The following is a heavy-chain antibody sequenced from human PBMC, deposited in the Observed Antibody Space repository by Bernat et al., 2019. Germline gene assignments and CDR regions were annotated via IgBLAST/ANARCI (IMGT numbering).Heavy chain of an antibody. CDR3: ARGLYGDPFY. CDR1: GFTVSNSY. CDR2: IYSGGHT. J-gene: IGHJ4*02. V-gene: IGHV3-66*01. Sequence: EVQLVESGGGLVQAGGSLRLSCAAPGFTVSNSYMTWVRQAPGKGLEWVSVIYSGGHTYYADSVKGRFTISRDNFKNTLDLQMNSLRAEDTAVYYCARGLYGDPFYWGQGTLVTVSS. D-gene: IGHD4-17*01.